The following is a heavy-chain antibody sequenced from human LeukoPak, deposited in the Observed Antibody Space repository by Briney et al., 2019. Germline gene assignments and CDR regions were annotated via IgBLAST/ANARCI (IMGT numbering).Heavy chain of an antibody. V-gene: IGHV3-66*01. CDR2: IYSGGST. Sequence: GGSLRLSCAASGFTVSSSYMSWVRQAPGKGLEWVSVIYSGGSTYYADSVKGRFTISRDNSKNTLYLQMNSLRAEDTAVYYCAREGYGDYDYYYGMDVWGQGTTVPVSS. J-gene: IGHJ6*02. D-gene: IGHD4-17*01. CDR3: AREGYGDYDYYYGMDV. CDR1: GFTVSSSY.